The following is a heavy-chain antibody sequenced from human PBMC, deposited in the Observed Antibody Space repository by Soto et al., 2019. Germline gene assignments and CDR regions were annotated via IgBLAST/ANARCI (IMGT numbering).Heavy chain of an antibody. Sequence: GVSLRLSCAASGFTFDDYAMHWVRQAPGKGLEWVSGISWNSGSIGYADSVKGRFTISRDNAKNSLYLQMNSLRAEDTALYYCAKDIFGGAAAGTQHYYYYGMDVWGQGTTVTVSS. J-gene: IGHJ6*02. CDR3: AKDIFGGAAAGTQHYYYYGMDV. CDR1: GFTFDDYA. V-gene: IGHV3-9*01. D-gene: IGHD6-13*01. CDR2: ISWNSGSI.